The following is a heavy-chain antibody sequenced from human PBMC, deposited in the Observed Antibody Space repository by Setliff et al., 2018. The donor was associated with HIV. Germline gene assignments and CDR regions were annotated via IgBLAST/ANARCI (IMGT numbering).Heavy chain of an antibody. J-gene: IGHJ4*02. V-gene: IGHV1-69*13. CDR3: ASDSSGWYHFDY. D-gene: IGHD6-19*01. CDR1: GGSISISV. Sequence: ASVKVSCKASGGSISISVISWVRQAPGQGLEWMGGILGTPKYAQKFQGRVAITADESTSTAYMELSNLRSEDTATYYCASDSSGWYHFDYWGQGTLVAVSS. CDR2: ILGTP.